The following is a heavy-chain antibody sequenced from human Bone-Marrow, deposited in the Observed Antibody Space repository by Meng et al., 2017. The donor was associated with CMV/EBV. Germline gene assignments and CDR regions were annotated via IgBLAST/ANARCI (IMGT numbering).Heavy chain of an antibody. D-gene: IGHD2-2*02. CDR2: INWNGGST. CDR1: GFTFDDYG. CDR3: ARGLGYCSSTSCYKAGFVDY. Sequence: GESLKISCAASGFTFDDYGMSWVRQAPGKGLEWVSGINWNGGSTGYADSVKGRFTISRDNAKNSLYLQMNSLRAEDTALYHCARGLGYCSSTSCYKAGFVDYWGQGTRVTVSS. J-gene: IGHJ4*02. V-gene: IGHV3-20*01.